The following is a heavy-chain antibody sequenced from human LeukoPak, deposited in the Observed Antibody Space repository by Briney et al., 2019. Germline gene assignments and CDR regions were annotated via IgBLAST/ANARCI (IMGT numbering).Heavy chain of an antibody. D-gene: IGHD3-3*01. J-gene: IGHJ4*02. CDR3: ASSQDLDYDFSPCYFDY. CDR1: GSSISSSRYY. CDR2: IYYSGST. Sequence: SETLSLTCTVSGSSISSSRYYWGWIPQPPGKGLDWISNIYYSGSTYYNPSLKSRVTISVDTSKNQFSLKLSSVTAADTAVYYCASSQDLDYDFSPCYFDYWGQGTLVTVSS. V-gene: IGHV4-39*01.